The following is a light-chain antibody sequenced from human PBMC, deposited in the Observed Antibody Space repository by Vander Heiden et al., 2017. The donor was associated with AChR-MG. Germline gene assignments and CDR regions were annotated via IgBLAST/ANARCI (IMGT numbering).Light chain of an antibody. J-gene: IGKJ1*01. CDR1: QSVGSSY. V-gene: IGKV3-20*01. Sequence: IVLTQSPGTLSLSPGERATLSCRASQSVGSSYLAWYQQKPGQAPRLLIFGASSRATGIPDRFSGSGSGTDFTLAISRLEPEDFAVYYCQQYSSSPTFGQGTKVEIK. CDR2: GAS. CDR3: QQYSSSPT.